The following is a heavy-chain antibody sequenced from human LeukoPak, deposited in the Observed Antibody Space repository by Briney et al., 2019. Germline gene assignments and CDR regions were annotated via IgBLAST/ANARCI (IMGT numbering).Heavy chain of an antibody. CDR1: GFTFSSYA. V-gene: IGHV3-23*01. Sequence: GGSLRLSCAASGFTFSSYAMSWVRQAPGKGLEWVSAISGSGGSTYYADSVKGRFTISRDNSKNTLYLQMNSLRAEDTAVYYCAKCASWFGELLLKPYYFDYWGQGTLVTVSS. D-gene: IGHD3-10*01. CDR3: AKCASWFGELLLKPYYFDY. CDR2: ISGSGGST. J-gene: IGHJ4*02.